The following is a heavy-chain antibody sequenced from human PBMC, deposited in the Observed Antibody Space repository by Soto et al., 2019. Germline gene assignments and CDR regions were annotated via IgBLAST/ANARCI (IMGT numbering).Heavy chain of an antibody. D-gene: IGHD3-22*01. V-gene: IGHV3-9*01. CDR1: GFTFDDYA. Sequence: GGSQRLSCAASGFTFDDYAIYWVRQAPGKGLEWVSGISWNSGNIDYADSVQGRFTISRDNAKNSLYLQMNSLRTEDTALYYCARASGYRGPRDAFDIWGQGTMVTVS. J-gene: IGHJ3*02. CDR3: ARASGYRGPRDAFDI. CDR2: ISWNSGNI.